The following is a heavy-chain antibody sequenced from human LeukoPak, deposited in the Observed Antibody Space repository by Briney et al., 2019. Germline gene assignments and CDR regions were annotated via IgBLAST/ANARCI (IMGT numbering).Heavy chain of an antibody. CDR3: AKGVPGSGWYSGFDAFDI. V-gene: IGHV3-23*01. Sequence: GGSLRPSCAASGFTFKNFVMTWVRQAPGQGLDWVSAICGNTGATYYADSVKGRFTISRDNSKNTLYLQMNSLRAEDTAVYYCAKGVPGSGWYSGFDAFDIWGQGTVVTVSS. D-gene: IGHD6-19*01. J-gene: IGHJ3*02. CDR2: ICGNTGAT. CDR1: GFTFKNFV.